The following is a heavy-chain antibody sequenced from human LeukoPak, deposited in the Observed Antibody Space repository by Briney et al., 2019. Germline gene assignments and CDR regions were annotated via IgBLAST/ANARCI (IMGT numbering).Heavy chain of an antibody. Sequence: GGSLRLSCAAARFTFSSYYMTWVRQAPGKGLEWVSTISGSGASTSYADSVKGRFTISRDNAKNSLYLQMNSLRAEDTAVYYCASYLCGGDCYSRLYYYYYMDVWGKGTTVTISS. D-gene: IGHD2-21*02. J-gene: IGHJ6*03. CDR2: ISGSGAST. CDR3: ASYLCGGDCYSRLYYYYYMDV. V-gene: IGHV3-23*01. CDR1: RFTFSSYY.